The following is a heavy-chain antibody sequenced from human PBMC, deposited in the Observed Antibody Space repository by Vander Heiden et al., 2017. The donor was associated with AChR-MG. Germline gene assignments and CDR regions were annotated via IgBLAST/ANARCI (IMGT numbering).Heavy chain of an antibody. CDR2: IYPGDSDT. CDR3: ARLGYDYAYYYMDV. Sequence: EVQLVQSGAEVKQPGESLKISCKGSGYRLTSYWIGWVGQLPGKGLEWMGIIYPGDSDTRYSPSVQGQVTISADKSISTAYLQWSSLKASDTAMYYCARLGYDYAYYYMDVWGKGTTVTVSS. D-gene: IGHD3-16*01. V-gene: IGHV5-51*01. J-gene: IGHJ6*03. CDR1: GYRLTSYW.